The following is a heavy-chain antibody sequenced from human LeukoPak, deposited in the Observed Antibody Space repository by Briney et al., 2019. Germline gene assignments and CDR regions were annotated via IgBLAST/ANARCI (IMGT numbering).Heavy chain of an antibody. CDR2: IYHSGST. J-gene: IGHJ3*02. CDR3: ARDHPRIVGATKEAFDI. CDR1: GGSISSGGYY. D-gene: IGHD1-26*01. Sequence: SETLSLTCTVSGGSISSGGYYWRWIRQPPGKGLEWIGYIYHSGSTYYNPSLKSRVTISVDRSKNQFSLKLSSVTAADTAVYYCARDHPRIVGATKEAFDIWGQGTMVTVSS. V-gene: IGHV4-30-2*01.